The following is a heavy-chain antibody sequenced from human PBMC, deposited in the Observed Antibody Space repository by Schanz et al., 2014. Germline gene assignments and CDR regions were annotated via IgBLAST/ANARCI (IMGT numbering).Heavy chain of an antibody. V-gene: IGHV3-20*04. CDR2: INWNGGST. J-gene: IGHJ4*02. CDR3: ARLDSSSWYPRY. Sequence: EVQLVESGGGLVKPGGSLRLSCAASGFGFDDYAMSWVRQAPGKGLEWVSGINWNGGSTGYADSVKGRFTTSRDNGKKSMYLQMNSLRAEDTAAYYCARLDSSSWYPRYWGQGTLVTVSS. D-gene: IGHD6-13*01. CDR1: GFGFDDYA.